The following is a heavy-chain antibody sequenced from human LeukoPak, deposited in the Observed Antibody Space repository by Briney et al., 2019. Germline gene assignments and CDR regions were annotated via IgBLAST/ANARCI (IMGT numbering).Heavy chain of an antibody. CDR2: IYHSGST. Sequence: SETLSLTCTVSGYSISSGYYWGWIRQPPGKGLEWIGSIYHSGSTYYNPSLKSRVTISVDTSKNQFSLKLSSVTAADTAVYYCARDYSNYYGSGSYYNGGFDYWGQGTLVTVSS. CDR1: GYSISSGYY. D-gene: IGHD3-10*01. J-gene: IGHJ4*02. CDR3: ARDYSNYYGSGSYYNGGFDY. V-gene: IGHV4-38-2*02.